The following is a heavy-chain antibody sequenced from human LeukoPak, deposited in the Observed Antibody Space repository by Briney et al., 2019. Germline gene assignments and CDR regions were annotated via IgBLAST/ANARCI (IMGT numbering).Heavy chain of an antibody. CDR1: GFTFSSYG. D-gene: IGHD5-18*01. CDR3: AKPRPEYSYGSYYFDY. V-gene: IGHV3-30*18. Sequence: GGSLRLSCAASGFTFSSYGMPWVRQAPGKGLEWVAVISYDGSNKYYADSVKGRFTISRDNSKNTLYLQMNSLRAEDTAVYYCAKPRPEYSYGSYYFDYWGQGTLVTVSS. J-gene: IGHJ4*02. CDR2: ISYDGSNK.